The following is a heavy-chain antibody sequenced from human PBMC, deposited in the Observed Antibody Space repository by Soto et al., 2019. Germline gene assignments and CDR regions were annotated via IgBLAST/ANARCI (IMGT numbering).Heavy chain of an antibody. D-gene: IGHD3-10*01. CDR3: ARHFVAVVIKGWGY. CDR2: TYYNGNA. CDR1: GGSINTNGYY. V-gene: IGHV4-39*01. J-gene: IGHJ4*02. Sequence: SETLSLTCTVSGGSINTNGYYWDWLRQPPGKGLEWIGTTYYNGNAYYNPSLKSRVSMSVDTSKNQFSLKLVSVTAADTAVYYCARHFVAVVIKGWGYWGQGTLVTVSS.